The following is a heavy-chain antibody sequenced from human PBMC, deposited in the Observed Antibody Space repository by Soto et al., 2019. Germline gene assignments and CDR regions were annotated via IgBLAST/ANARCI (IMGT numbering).Heavy chain of an antibody. CDR2: IWYDGSNK. D-gene: IGHD2-21*02. V-gene: IGHV3-33*01. J-gene: IGHJ4*02. CDR1: GFTFSSYG. Sequence: QVQLVESGGGVVQPGRSLRLSCAASGFTFSSYGMHWVRQAPGKGLEWVGVIWYDGSNKYYADSVKGRFTISRDNSKNTLYLQMNSLRAEDTAVYYCARHQTAPDYWGQGTLVTVSS. CDR3: ARHQTAPDY.